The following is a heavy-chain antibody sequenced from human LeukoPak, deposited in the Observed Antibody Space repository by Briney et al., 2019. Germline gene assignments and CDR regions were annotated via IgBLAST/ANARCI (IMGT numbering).Heavy chain of an antibody. J-gene: IGHJ4*02. CDR1: GGSISITGFY. D-gene: IGHD2-15*01. CDR3: ARLRCGGGTCYLGDY. V-gene: IGHV4-39*02. CDR2: IYHDGST. Sequence: SETLSPTCTVSGGSISITGFYWGWIRQSPGKGLEWIGTIYHDGSTYYNPSLKSRVTMSVDTSRSRFSLKVFSVTAADTAVFYCARLRCGGGTCYLGDYWGQGGLVTVSS.